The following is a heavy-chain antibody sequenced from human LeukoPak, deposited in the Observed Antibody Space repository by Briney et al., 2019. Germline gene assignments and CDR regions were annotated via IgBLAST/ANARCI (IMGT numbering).Heavy chain of an antibody. V-gene: IGHV1-46*01. D-gene: IGHD3-22*01. CDR2: INPSGGST. Sequence: GASVKVSCKASVYTFTSYYMHWVRQAPGQGLEWMGIINPSGGSTSYAQKFQGRVSMTRDTSTSTVYMELSSLRSEDTAVYYCARSYYDSSGYYGLYGMAVWGQGTTVTVSS. CDR1: VYTFTSYY. J-gene: IGHJ6*02. CDR3: ARSYYDSSGYYGLYGMAV.